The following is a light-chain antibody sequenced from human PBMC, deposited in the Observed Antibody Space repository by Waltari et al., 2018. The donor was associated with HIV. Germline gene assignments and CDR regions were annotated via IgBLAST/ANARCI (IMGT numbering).Light chain of an antibody. J-gene: IGLJ2*01. V-gene: IGLV2-23*02. CDR2: EVS. CDR1: SSDVATYKL. CDR3: CSYVSNVI. Sequence: QSALTQPASVSGSPGQSITISCTRTSSDVATYKLVSWYQQHPGKAPKLLNYEVSKRPSVGCVRLSGSKSCSPASLTISGLQAEDEADYYCCSYVSNVIFGGGTKLTVL.